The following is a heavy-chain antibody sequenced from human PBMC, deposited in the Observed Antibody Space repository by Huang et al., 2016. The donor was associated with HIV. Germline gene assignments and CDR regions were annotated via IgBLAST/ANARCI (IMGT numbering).Heavy chain of an antibody. CDR1: GYIFTTYS. Sequence: QVQLVQSGAEFKKPGASLKLSCAASGYIFTTYSIHWFRRVPGQSLQWLGWINPGNGRIPFVQSFNGRVILSRDLSAATVYRQLSGLTADDTATYFCARAARGDGYHGAFDVWGQGTMVTV. V-gene: IGHV1-3*01. D-gene: IGHD2-2*03. CDR2: INPGNGRI. CDR3: ARAARGDGYHGAFDV. J-gene: IGHJ3*01.